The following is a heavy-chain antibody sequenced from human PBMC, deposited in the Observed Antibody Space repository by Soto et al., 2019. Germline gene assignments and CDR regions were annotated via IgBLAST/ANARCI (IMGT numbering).Heavy chain of an antibody. D-gene: IGHD2-21*01. CDR1: GYTFTDHG. J-gene: IGHJ5*02. CDR3: AREREGSYSPADL. Sequence: QVQLVQSGAEVKQPGASVTVSCKTSGYTFTDHGINWVRQAPGQALEWMGWVSSYNGNTNYAYDLKDRVIMTADTSTSTAYMDLRNLRSDDTALYYCAREREGSYSPADLCGQGTLVTVAS. CDR2: VSSYNGNT. V-gene: IGHV1-18*01.